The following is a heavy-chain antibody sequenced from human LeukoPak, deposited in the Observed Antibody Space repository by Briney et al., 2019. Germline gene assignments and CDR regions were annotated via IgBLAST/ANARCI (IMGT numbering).Heavy chain of an antibody. CDR3: ARAKTSYCSSTSCYAVGDYYYYYYMDV. CDR2: IYTSGST. D-gene: IGHD2-2*01. V-gene: IGHV4-4*07. CDR1: GGSISSYY. J-gene: IGHJ6*03. Sequence: SETLSLTCTVSGGSISSYYWSWIRQPPGKGLEWIGRIYTSGSTNYNPSLKSQVTMSVDTSKNQFSLKLSSVTAADTAVYYCARAKTSYCSSTSCYAVGDYYYYYYMDVWGKGTTVTVSS.